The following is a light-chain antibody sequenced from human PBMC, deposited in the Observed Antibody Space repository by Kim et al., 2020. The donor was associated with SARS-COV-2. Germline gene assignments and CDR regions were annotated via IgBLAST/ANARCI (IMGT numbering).Light chain of an antibody. CDR2: DND. Sequence: RKVTISCSESSSKIGNNYVSWYRHLPGTAPKLLIYDNDKRPSVIPDRFSGSKSGTSATLGITGLQTGDEADYYCGAWDSSLSAVVFGGGTQLTVL. CDR3: GAWDSSLSAVV. J-gene: IGLJ2*01. V-gene: IGLV1-51*01. CDR1: SSKIGNNY.